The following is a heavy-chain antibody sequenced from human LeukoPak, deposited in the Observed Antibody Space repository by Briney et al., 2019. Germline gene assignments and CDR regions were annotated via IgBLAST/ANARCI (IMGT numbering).Heavy chain of an antibody. CDR2: INPSGGSP. D-gene: IGHD2-21*02. CDR3: VRVGCGGDCYADAFDI. Sequence: ASVKVSCKASGYTFTRYYMHWVRQAPGQGLEWMGIINPSGGSPSYAQKFQGRVTMTRDTSTSTVYMELSSLRSEDTAIYYCVRVGCGGDCYADAFDIWGQGTMVTVSS. V-gene: IGHV1-46*01. J-gene: IGHJ3*02. CDR1: GYTFTRYY.